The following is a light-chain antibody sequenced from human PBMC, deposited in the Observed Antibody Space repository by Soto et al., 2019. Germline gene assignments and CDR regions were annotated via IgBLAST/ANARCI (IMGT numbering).Light chain of an antibody. V-gene: IGKV3-15*01. CDR2: DVS. J-gene: IGKJ1*01. CDR3: QQYDTWPPT. Sequence: EIVMTQSPATLSVSPGERVTLSCRASQSVSDKLAWYQQKPGQAPRLFMYDVSKRATGIPARFSGSGSGTEFTLTISSLQSEDFAVYCCQQYDTWPPTFGQGTKVEIE. CDR1: QSVSDK.